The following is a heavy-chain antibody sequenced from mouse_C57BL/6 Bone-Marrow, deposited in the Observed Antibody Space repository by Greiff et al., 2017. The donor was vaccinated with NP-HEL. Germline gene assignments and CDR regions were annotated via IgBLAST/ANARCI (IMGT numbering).Heavy chain of an antibody. J-gene: IGHJ3*01. CDR2: INPYNGDT. D-gene: IGHD3-1*01. V-gene: IGHV1-20*01. CDR3: ARGDPSGAY. Sequence: EVQLQESGPELVKPGDSVKISCKASGYSFTGYFMNWVMQSHGKSLEWIGRINPYNGDTFYNQKFKGKATLTVDKSSSTAHMELRSLTSEDSAVYYCARGDPSGAYWGQGTLVTVSA. CDR1: GYSFTGYF.